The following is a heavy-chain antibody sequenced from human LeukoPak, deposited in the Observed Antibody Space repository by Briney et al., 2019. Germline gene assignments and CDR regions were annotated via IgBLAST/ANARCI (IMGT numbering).Heavy chain of an antibody. J-gene: IGHJ6*01. D-gene: IGHD3-9*01. V-gene: IGHV4-61*01. CDR1: GGSISSGCYY. CDR3: ARHLYDILTGPDPVSYYYGMDV. Sequence: SQTLSLTCTVSGGSISSGCYYWSWTRQPPGKGLEWIGYIYYSGSTNYNPSLKSRVTISVDTSKNQFSLKLSSVTAADTAVYYCARHLYDILTGPDPVSYYYGMDVWGQGTTVTVSS. CDR2: IYYSGST.